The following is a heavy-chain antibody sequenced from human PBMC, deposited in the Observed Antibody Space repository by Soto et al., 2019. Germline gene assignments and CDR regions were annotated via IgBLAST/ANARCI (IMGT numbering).Heavy chain of an antibody. J-gene: IGHJ4*02. V-gene: IGHV4-30-2*01. D-gene: IGHD4-17*01. CDR3: ARAYGDYVFDY. CDR1: GGSISSGFYS. CDR2: IYHSGST. Sequence: PSETLSLTCAVSGGSISSGFYSWSWIRQPPGKGLECIGYIYHSGSTYYNPSLKSRVTISVDRSKNQFSLKLSSVTAADTAVYYCARAYGDYVFDYWGQGTLVTVSS.